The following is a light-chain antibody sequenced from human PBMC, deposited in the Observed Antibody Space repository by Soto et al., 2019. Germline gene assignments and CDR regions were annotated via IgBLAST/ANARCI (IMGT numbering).Light chain of an antibody. CDR3: KQYGSALIT. CDR2: GAS. Sequence: EIVLTQSPGTLSLSPGERATLSCRASQSVSSSYLAWYQQKPGQAPRLLIYGASSRATGIPDRFSGSGSGTDFTLTISRLEPEDFAVYYCKQYGSALITFGPGTRLEIK. J-gene: IGKJ5*01. V-gene: IGKV3-20*01. CDR1: QSVSSSY.